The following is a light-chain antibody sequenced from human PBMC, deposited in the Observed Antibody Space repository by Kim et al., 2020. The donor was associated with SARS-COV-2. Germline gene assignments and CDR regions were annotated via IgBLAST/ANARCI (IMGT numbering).Light chain of an antibody. CDR2: SDS. CDR3: QVWDSSSDHQV. V-gene: IGLV3-21*04. Sequence: APGQTARISCGGNGIGGQSVHWYQQKSGQAPVLVIYSDSARPSGIPVRFSGSNSGNIATLTISKVEAGDEADYYCQVWDSSSDHQVFGTGTKVTVL. J-gene: IGLJ1*01. CDR1: GIGGQS.